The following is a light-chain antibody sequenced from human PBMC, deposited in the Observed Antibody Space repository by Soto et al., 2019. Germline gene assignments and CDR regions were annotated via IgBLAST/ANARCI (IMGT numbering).Light chain of an antibody. CDR2: DAY. CDR1: QSISGY. Sequence: EIQVTQSPSSMSDFVGDRVTIMGRSSQSISGYLNWYQQKPGKAPNLMIFDAYSLQSGVPQRFSGRGSGAEYTLTIRSLKPEDFATYFCQNSYSNFQIPFGPGKRVEIK. V-gene: IGKV1-39*01. J-gene: IGKJ5*01. CDR3: QNSYSNFQIP.